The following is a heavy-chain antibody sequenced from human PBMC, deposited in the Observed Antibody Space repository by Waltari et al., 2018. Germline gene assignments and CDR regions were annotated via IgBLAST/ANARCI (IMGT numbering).Heavy chain of an antibody. Sequence: QVQLVQSGAEVKKPGASAKVSCKASGYTFTSYGIRWSRQVPGQGLAWMGWTSAYNGNTNYARKIQGRVTMTTDTSTSTAYMELRSLRSDDTAVYYCARDLSYDFWSGYPEGDYWGQGTLVTVSS. CDR1: GYTFTSYG. V-gene: IGHV1-18*01. CDR2: TSAYNGNT. D-gene: IGHD3-3*01. CDR3: ARDLSYDFWSGYPEGDY. J-gene: IGHJ4*02.